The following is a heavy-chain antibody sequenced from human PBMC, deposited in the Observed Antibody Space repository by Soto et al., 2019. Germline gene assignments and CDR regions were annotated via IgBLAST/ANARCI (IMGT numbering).Heavy chain of an antibody. Sequence: QITLKESGPTLVKPTQTLTLTCTFSGSSLSTSGVSVGWIRQPPGKALEWLALIYWDDDKRYSPSLKSRLTITNDTSENQVVLTLTNMDPVDTATYYCAHRGYNYVYDAFNIWGQGTMVTVSS. J-gene: IGHJ3*02. CDR1: GSSLSTSGVS. CDR3: AHRGYNYVYDAFNI. D-gene: IGHD5-18*01. CDR2: IYWDDDK. V-gene: IGHV2-5*02.